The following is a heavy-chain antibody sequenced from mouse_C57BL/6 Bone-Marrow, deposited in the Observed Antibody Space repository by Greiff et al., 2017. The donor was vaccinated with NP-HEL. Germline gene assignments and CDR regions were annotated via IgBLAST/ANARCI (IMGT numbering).Heavy chain of an antibody. J-gene: IGHJ2*01. Sequence: QVQLQQPGAELVRPGTSVKLSCKASGYTFTSYWMHWVKQRPGQGLEWIGVIDPSDSYTNYNQKFKGKATLTVDTSSSTAYMPLSSLTSEDAAVYYCAREYYSKGGGYWGQGTTLTVSS. CDR1: GYTFTSYW. V-gene: IGHV1-59*01. D-gene: IGHD2-5*01. CDR3: AREYYSKGGGY. CDR2: IDPSDSYT.